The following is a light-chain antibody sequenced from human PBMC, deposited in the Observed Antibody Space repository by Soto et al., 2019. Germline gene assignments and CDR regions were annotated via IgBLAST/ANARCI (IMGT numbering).Light chain of an antibody. CDR2: GAS. Sequence: EIVLTQSPGTLSLSPGERATLSCRASQSVSNNYLAWYQQKPGQAPRLLIYGASNRATGIPDRFSGSGSGTDFTLTISSLEPEDFAVYYCQHRMNWPLTFGQGTRREIK. CDR3: QHRMNWPLT. CDR1: QSVSNNY. V-gene: IGKV3D-20*02. J-gene: IGKJ5*01.